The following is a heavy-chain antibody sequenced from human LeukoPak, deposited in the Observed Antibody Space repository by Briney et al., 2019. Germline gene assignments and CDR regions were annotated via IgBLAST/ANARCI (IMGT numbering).Heavy chain of an antibody. Sequence: GASVKVSCTASGYTFTSYGISWVRQAPGQGLEWMGWITAYNDNTNYAQKLQGRVTMTTDTSTSRAYMELRSLRSDDTAVYYCARALLWFGEPSHIDYCGQGTLVTASS. D-gene: IGHD3-10*01. J-gene: IGHJ4*02. CDR3: ARALLWFGEPSHIDY. CDR2: ITAYNDNT. CDR1: GYTFTSYG. V-gene: IGHV1-18*01.